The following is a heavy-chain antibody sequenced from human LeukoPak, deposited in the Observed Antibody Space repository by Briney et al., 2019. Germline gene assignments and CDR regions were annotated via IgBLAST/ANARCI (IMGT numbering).Heavy chain of an antibody. V-gene: IGHV3-30*03. CDR3: AREATWGQWYFDH. CDR1: GFSFSNHG. D-gene: IGHD6-19*01. Sequence: GGSLRLSCVASGFSFSNHGMHWVRQAPGKGLEWVSVIASDGGAKFYADSVKGRFTLSRDNPKDMFFLQMNLLTVEDTAIYYCAREATWGQWYFDHWGQGTPVTVSS. J-gene: IGHJ4*02. CDR2: IASDGGAK.